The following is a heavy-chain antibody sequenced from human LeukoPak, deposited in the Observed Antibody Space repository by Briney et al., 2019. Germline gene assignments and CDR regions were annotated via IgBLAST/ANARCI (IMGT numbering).Heavy chain of an antibody. V-gene: IGHV3-53*01. Sequence: PGGSLRRSCAASGFTVSSNYMSWVRQAPGKGLEWVSVIYRGGSTHYAGSVEGRFTISRDKSKNTVYLQLNSLRAEDTAVYYCARSPDYGDPYWYFDLWGRGTLVTVSS. CDR3: ARSPDYGDPYWYFDL. J-gene: IGHJ2*01. CDR1: GFTVSSNY. CDR2: IYRGGST. D-gene: IGHD4-17*01.